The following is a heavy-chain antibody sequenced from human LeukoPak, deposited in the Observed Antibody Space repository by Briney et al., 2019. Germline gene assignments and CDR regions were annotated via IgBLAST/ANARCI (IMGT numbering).Heavy chain of an antibody. V-gene: IGHV3-30*04. J-gene: IGHJ5*02. CDR2: ISYDGSNK. D-gene: IGHD4-17*01. CDR1: GFTFSSYA. CDR3: ARDYGDFLEYFDP. Sequence: PGGSLRLSCAASGFTFSSYAMHWVRQAPGKGLEWVAVISYDGSNKYYADSVKGRFTISRDNSKNMLYLQMNSLRAEDTAVYYCARDYGDFLEYFDPWGQGTLVTVSS.